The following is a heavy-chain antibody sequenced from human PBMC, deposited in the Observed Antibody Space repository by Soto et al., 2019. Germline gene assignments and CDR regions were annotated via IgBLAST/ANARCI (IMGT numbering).Heavy chain of an antibody. J-gene: IGHJ3*02. D-gene: IGHD3-10*01. CDR2: IIPEFRTA. CDR3: EPGLYGSARDI. V-gene: IGHV1-69*01. CDR1: GGTFSSYV. Sequence: QVQLVQSGAEVKKSGSSVKVSCKAFGGTFSSYVISWVRQAPGQGREWLGGIIPEFRTARYAQRFQGRVSITLDESTSITYMDLCSLRFEDTAVYFYEPGLYGSARDIWGHGTMV.